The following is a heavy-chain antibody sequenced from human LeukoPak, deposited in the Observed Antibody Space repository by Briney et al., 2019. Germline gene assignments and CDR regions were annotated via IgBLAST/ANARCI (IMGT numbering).Heavy chain of an antibody. CDR3: AREREESGAGYERPHFDY. J-gene: IGHJ4*02. CDR2: INHSGST. D-gene: IGHD6-19*01. Sequence: PSETLSLTCAVYGGSFSDYYWAWIRQSPGKGLEWIGQINHSGSTNYNPSLKSRVTISVDTSKNQFSLKVSSVTAADTAVDYRAREREESGAGYERPHFDYWGQGALVTVSS. V-gene: IGHV4-34*01. CDR1: GGSFSDYY.